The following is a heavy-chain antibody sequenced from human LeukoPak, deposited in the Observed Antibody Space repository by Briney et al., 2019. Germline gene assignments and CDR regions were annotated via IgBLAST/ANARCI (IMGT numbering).Heavy chain of an antibody. D-gene: IGHD3-3*01. CDR2: IYYSGST. CDR3: ARGGSARITIFGVVIPSPYFDY. CDR1: GGSISSHY. Sequence: SETLSLTCTVSGGSISSHYWSWIRQPPGKGLEWSGYIYYSGSTNYNPSLESRVTISVDTSKNQFSLKLSSVTAADTAVYYCARGGSARITIFGVVIPSPYFDYWGQGTLVTVSS. J-gene: IGHJ4*02. V-gene: IGHV4-59*11.